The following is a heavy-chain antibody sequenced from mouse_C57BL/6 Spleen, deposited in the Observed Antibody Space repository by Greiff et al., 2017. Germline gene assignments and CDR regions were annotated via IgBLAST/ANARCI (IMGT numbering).Heavy chain of an antibody. V-gene: IGHV1-80*01. J-gene: IGHJ2*01. CDR2: IYPGDGDT. D-gene: IGHD1-1*01. CDR1: GYAFSSYW. CDR3: ARKTTIYFDY. Sequence: QVQLKESGAELVKPGASVKISCKASGYAFSSYWMNWVKQRPGKGLEWIGQIYPGDGDTNYNGKFKGKATLTADKSSSTAYMQLSSLTSEDSAVYFCARKTTIYFDYWGQGTTLTVSS.